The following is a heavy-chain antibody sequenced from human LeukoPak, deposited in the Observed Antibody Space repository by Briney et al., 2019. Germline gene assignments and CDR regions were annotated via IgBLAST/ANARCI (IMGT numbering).Heavy chain of an antibody. D-gene: IGHD1-26*01. V-gene: IGHV3-21*01. J-gene: IGHJ4*02. CDR2: ISSSSSYI. Sequence: GGSLRLSCAASGFTFSSYSMNWVRQAPGKGLEWVSSISSSSSYIYYADSVKGRFTISRDNAKNSLYLQMNSLRAEDTAVYYCAREGGRGSQFDYWGQGTLVTVSS. CDR1: GFTFSSYS. CDR3: AREGGRGSQFDY.